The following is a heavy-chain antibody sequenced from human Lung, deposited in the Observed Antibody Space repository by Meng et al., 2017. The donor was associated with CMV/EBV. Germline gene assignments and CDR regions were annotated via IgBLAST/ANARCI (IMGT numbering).Heavy chain of an antibody. CDR2: SNPHSGDT. Sequence: SXXVSXKSSGYTFTGYNIHWVRQAPGQGLEWMGWSNPHSGDTKYAQKFQGRVTLTTDTSINTAYTEVSRLKSDDTAVFFCARLFHTSLGTNYYYGMDVWXLGTXVTGSS. J-gene: IGHJ6*02. CDR3: ARLFHTSLGTNYYYGMDV. V-gene: IGHV1-2*02. D-gene: IGHD3-10*01. CDR1: GYTFTGYN.